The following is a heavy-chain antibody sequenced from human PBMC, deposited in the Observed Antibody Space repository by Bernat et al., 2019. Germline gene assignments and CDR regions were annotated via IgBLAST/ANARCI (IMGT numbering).Heavy chain of an antibody. V-gene: IGHV4-39*01. Sequence: QLQLQESGPGLVKPSETLSLTCTVSGGSISSSSYYWGWIRQPPGKGLEWIGSIYYSGSTYYNPSLKSRVTISVDTSKNQFSLKLSSVTAADTAVYYCARQYLVDGGKEAFDIWGQGTMVTVSS. CDR3: ARQYLVDGGKEAFDI. CDR2: IYYSGST. CDR1: GGSISSSSYY. D-gene: IGHD6-19*01. J-gene: IGHJ3*02.